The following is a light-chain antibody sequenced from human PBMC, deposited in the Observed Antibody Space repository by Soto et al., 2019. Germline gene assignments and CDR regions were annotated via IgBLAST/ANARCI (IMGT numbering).Light chain of an antibody. CDR1: QGISSW. CDR3: QQANSFPT. CDR2: AAS. J-gene: IGKJ5*01. V-gene: IGKV1-12*01. Sequence: DIQMTQSPSSVSASVGASFTITCRASQGISSWLAWHQQKPGKAPXXRIYAASSLQSGVPSRLSGSGSGTDFTLTISSMQPEDFATYYCQQANSFPTFGQGTRLEIK.